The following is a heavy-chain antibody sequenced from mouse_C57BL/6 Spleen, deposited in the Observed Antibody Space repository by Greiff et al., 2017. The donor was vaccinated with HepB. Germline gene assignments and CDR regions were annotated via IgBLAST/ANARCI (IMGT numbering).Heavy chain of an antibody. CDR2: ISSGSSTI. V-gene: IGHV5-17*01. CDR3: ARPTMITRAMDY. CDR1: GFTFSDYG. Sequence: EVHLVESGGGLVKPGGSLKLSCAASGFTFSDYGMHWVRQAPEKGLEWVAYISSGSSTIYYADTVKGRFTISRDNATNTLFLKMTSLRSEDTAMYYCARPTMITRAMDYWGQGTSVTVSS. J-gene: IGHJ4*01. D-gene: IGHD2-4*01.